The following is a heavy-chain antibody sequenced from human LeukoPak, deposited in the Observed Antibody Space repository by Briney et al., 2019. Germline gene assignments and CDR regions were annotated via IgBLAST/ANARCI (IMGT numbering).Heavy chain of an antibody. CDR1: GGSISSYY. J-gene: IGHJ4*02. D-gene: IGHD6-19*01. CDR2: IYYSGST. V-gene: IGHV4-59*08. Sequence: SETLSLTCTVSGGSISSYYWSWIRQPPGKGLEWIGYIYYSGSTNYNPSLKSRVTISVDTSKNQFSRKLSSLTAPDTAVYSHPFLLAVSPPRSIDYWGQGTLVTVSS. CDR3: PFLLAVSPPRSIDY.